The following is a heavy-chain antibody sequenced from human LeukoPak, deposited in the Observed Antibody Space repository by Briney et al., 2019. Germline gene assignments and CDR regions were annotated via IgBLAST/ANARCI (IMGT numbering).Heavy chain of an antibody. CDR3: ARGHGYGDYVDDY. Sequence: ASVKVSCKTSGYSFTGYFMHWVRQAPGQGLEWMGWINPNSGGTKYAQKFQGRVTMTRDTSISTAYMELTRLRSDDTAVYYCARGHGYGDYVDDYWGQGTLVTVSS. D-gene: IGHD4-17*01. V-gene: IGHV1-2*02. J-gene: IGHJ4*02. CDR1: GYSFTGYF. CDR2: INPNSGGT.